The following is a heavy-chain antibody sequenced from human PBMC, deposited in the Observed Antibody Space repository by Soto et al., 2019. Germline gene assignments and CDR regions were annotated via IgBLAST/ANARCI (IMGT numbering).Heavy chain of an antibody. V-gene: IGHV3-64D*06. Sequence: GGSLRLSCSTSGFTFSSYAIHWVRQAPGKGLGYVSAISSNGGSTYYADSVKGRFTISRDNSKNTLYLQMSSLRAEDTAVYYCVNSVDPYSSGWPYFDYWGQGTLVTVSS. CDR2: ISSNGGST. J-gene: IGHJ4*02. CDR1: GFTFSSYA. CDR3: VNSVDPYSSGWPYFDY. D-gene: IGHD6-19*01.